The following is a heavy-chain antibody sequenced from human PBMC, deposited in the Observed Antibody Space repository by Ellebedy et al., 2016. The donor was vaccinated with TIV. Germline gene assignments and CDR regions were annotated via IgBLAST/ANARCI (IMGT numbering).Heavy chain of an antibody. D-gene: IGHD3-22*01. CDR2: IKQDGSET. J-gene: IGHJ4*02. CDR3: ARVYDSIDY. Sequence: GESLKISCAASGFTFSSYWMSWVRQAPGKGLEWVANIKQDGSETYYVDSVKGRFTISRDNAKNSLYLQMNSLRAEDTAVYYCARVYDSIDYWGQGTLVTVSS. V-gene: IGHV3-7*01. CDR1: GFTFSSYW.